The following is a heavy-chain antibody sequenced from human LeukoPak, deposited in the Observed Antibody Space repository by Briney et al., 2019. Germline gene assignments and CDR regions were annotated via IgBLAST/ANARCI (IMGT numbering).Heavy chain of an antibody. CDR2: INQDGSEK. J-gene: IGHJ4*01. D-gene: IGHD6-19*01. CDR3: ARGSSSGWNGKY. Sequence: PGGSLRLSCAASGFTLSNYWMGWVRRAPGKGLEWVANINQDGSEKHYVDFLKGRFTISRDNAKSSLYLQMNSLRGEDTAVYYCARGSSSGWNGKYWGQGTLVTVSS. CDR1: GFTLSNYW. V-gene: IGHV3-7*01.